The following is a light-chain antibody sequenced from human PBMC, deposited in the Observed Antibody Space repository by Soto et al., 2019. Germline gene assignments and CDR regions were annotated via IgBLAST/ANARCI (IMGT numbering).Light chain of an antibody. V-gene: IGLV2-14*01. J-gene: IGLJ2*01. CDR1: SSDVSGYNY. CDR3: SSYTSSSTLVV. CDR2: DVS. Sequence: QSVLTQPASVSGSPGQSITISCTGTSSDVSGYNYVSRYQQHPGKAPKVMIYDVSNRLSGVSNRFSGSKSGNTASLTIFGLQAEDEADYYCSSYTSSSTLVVFGGGTKLTVL.